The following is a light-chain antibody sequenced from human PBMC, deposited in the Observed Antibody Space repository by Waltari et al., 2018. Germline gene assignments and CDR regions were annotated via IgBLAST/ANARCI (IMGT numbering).Light chain of an antibody. CDR1: SSNIGAGYD. CDR3: QSYDSSDWV. Sequence: QSVLTQPPSVSGAPGQRVTISCTGSSSNIGAGYDVHGHQQLPGTAPKLLIYGNSNRPSGVPDRFSGSKSGTSASLAITGLQAEDEADYYCQSYDSSDWVFGGGTKLTVL. CDR2: GNS. J-gene: IGLJ3*02. V-gene: IGLV1-40*01.